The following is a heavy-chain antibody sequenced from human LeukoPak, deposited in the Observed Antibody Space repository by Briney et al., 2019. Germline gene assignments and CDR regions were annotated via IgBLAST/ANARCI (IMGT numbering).Heavy chain of an antibody. D-gene: IGHD2-2*01. J-gene: IGHJ5*02. CDR1: GYTFTSYG. Sequence: ASVKVSCKASGYTFTSYGISWVRQAPGQGLEWRGWISAYNGNTNYAQKLQGRVTMTTDTSTSTAYMELRSLRSDDTAVYYCARWVVPAAMGTYWFDPWGQGTLVTVSS. V-gene: IGHV1-18*01. CDR3: ARWVVPAAMGTYWFDP. CDR2: ISAYNGNT.